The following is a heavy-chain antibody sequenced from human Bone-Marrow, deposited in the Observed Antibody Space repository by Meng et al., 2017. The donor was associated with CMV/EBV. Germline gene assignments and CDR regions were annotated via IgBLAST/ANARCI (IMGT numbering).Heavy chain of an antibody. CDR2: MNPNSGNT. J-gene: IGHJ6*01. Sequence: ASVKVSCKASGYTFTSYDINWVRQATGQGLEWMGWMNPNSGNTGYAQKFQGRVTMTRNTSISTVYMELSSLRSGDTAVYYCARGQVQCSTINCHDYRFSGMDVWGQGNTVNVAS. V-gene: IGHV1-8*01. D-gene: IGHD2/OR15-2a*01. CDR3: ARGQVQCSTINCHDYRFSGMDV. CDR1: GYTFTSYD.